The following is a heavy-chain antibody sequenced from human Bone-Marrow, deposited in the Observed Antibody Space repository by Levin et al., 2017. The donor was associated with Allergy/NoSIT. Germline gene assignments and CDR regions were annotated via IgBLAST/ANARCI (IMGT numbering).Heavy chain of an antibody. CDR3: ARDLVFSSITPSVPGSY. D-gene: IGHD2-2*01. Sequence: GGSLRLSCAASGFTFSDYTMNWVRQAPGKGLEWVASISSRGSYIYYADSLKGRFTISRDNAKDSVHLQMNSLRAEDTAVYYCARDLVFSSITPSVPGSYWGQGTLVTVSP. CDR1: GFTFSDYT. J-gene: IGHJ4*02. CDR2: ISSRGSYI. V-gene: IGHV3-21*01.